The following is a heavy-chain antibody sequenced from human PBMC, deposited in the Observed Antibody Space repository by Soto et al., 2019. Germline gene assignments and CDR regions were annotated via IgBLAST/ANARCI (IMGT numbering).Heavy chain of an antibody. Sequence: SETLSLTCTVSGSSINSYYWSWIRQPPGKGLEWIGYIYYSGSTNYNPSLKSRVTISVDTSKNQFSLKLRSVTGADTAVYYCARRYGGNFDYWGQGTLVTVS. CDR3: ARRYGGNFDY. CDR1: GSSINSYY. J-gene: IGHJ4*02. V-gene: IGHV4-59*01. CDR2: IYYSGST. D-gene: IGHD1-26*01.